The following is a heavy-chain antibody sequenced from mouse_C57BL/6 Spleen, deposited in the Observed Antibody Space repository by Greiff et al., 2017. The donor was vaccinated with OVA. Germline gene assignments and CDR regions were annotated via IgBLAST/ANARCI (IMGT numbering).Heavy chain of an antibody. V-gene: IGHV1-39*01. D-gene: IGHD1-1*01. CDR3: ARPYYYGGSYFDD. Sequence: VQLQQSGPELVKPGASVTISCKASGYSFTDYNMNWVKQSNGKSLEWIGVINPNYGTTSYNQKFKGKATLTVDQSSSTAYMQLNSLTAEDSAVYYCARPYYYGGSYFDDWGKGTTLTVSS. CDR2: INPNYGTT. J-gene: IGHJ2*01. CDR1: GYSFTDYN.